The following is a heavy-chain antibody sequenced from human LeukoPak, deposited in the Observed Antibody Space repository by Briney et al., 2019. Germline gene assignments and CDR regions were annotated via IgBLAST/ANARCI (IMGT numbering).Heavy chain of an antibody. J-gene: IGHJ4*02. CDR2: IIPILGIA. CDR3: ARGLYSGSYFGY. D-gene: IGHD1-26*01. CDR1: GGTFSSYA. Sequence: GASVKASCTASGGTFSSYAISWVRQAPGQGLEWMGRIIPILGIATYAQKFQGRVTITADKSTSTAYMELSSLRSEDTAVYYCARGLYSGSYFGYWGQGTLVTVSS. V-gene: IGHV1-69*04.